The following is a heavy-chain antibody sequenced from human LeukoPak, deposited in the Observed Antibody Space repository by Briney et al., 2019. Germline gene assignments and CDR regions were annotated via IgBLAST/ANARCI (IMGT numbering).Heavy chain of an antibody. V-gene: IGHV1-46*01. CDR3: ARGYCSGATCYFDY. Sequence: ASVKVSCKASGYTLTSYYMHWVRQAPGQGLEWMGIINPSGGGTSYAQKFQGRVTMTRDTSTSTVYMELSTLRSEDTALYYCARGYCSGATCYFDYWGQGTLVTVSS. J-gene: IGHJ4*02. CDR2: INPSGGGT. D-gene: IGHD2-15*01. CDR1: GYTLTSYY.